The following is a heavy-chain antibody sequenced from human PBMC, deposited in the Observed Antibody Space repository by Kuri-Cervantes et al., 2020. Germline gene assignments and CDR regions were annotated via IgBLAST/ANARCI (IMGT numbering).Heavy chain of an antibody. CDR1: GYTFTGYY. CDR3: AREASCSGGSCYCDY. CDR2: ISPSGGST. D-gene: IGHD2-15*01. Sequence: ASVKVSCKASGYTFTGYYMHWVRQAPAQGLEWMGIISPSGGSTSYAKKFQGRVTMTRDTSTSKVYMELSSLRSEDNAVYYCAREASCSGGSCYCDYWGQGTLVTVSS. V-gene: IGHV1-46*01. J-gene: IGHJ4*02.